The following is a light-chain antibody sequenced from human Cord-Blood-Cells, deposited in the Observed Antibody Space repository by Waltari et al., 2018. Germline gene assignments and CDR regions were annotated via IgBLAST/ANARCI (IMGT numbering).Light chain of an antibody. V-gene: IGKV1-5*03. J-gene: IGKJ2*01. CDR1: QSISSW. CDR3: QQYNSYMYT. Sequence: IQMTQFPSTLSASVRDSVTITCRASQSISSWLAWYQQKPGKAPKLLIYKASSLESGVPSRFSGSGSGTEFTLTISSLQPDDFATYYCQQYNSYMYTFGQGTKLEIK. CDR2: KAS.